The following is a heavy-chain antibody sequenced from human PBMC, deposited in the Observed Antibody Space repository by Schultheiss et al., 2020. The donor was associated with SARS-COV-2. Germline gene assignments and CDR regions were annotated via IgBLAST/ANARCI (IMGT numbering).Heavy chain of an antibody. V-gene: IGHV4-38-2*02. D-gene: IGHD6-6*01. Sequence: SQTLSLTCAVSGYSISSGYYWGWIRQPPGKGLEWIGYIYYSGSTYYNPSLKSRVTISVDTSKNQFSLKLSSVTAADTAVYYCARDPRVGPRQTYSSSSGDWDYWGQGTLVTVSS. CDR1: GYSISSGYY. CDR3: ARDPRVGPRQTYSSSSGDWDY. CDR2: IYYSGST. J-gene: IGHJ4*02.